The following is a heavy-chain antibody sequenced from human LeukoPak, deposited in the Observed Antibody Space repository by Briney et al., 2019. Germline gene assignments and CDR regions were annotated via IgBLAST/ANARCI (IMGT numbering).Heavy chain of an antibody. J-gene: IGHJ6*02. CDR2: INPNSGGT. CDR3: AREMVLMVYATYYYGMDV. Sequence: ASVKVSCKASGYTFTGYYMHWVRQAPGQGLEWMGWINPNSGGTTYAQKFQGRVTMTRDTSISTAYMELSRLRSDDTAVYYCAREMVLMVYATYYYGMDVWGQGTTVTVSS. D-gene: IGHD2-8*01. V-gene: IGHV1-2*02. CDR1: GYTFTGYY.